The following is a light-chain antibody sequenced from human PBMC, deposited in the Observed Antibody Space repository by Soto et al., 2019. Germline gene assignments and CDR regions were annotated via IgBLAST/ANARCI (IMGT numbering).Light chain of an antibody. V-gene: IGLV2-14*01. CDR3: SSYTSSSTRV. CDR2: EVS. J-gene: IGLJ3*02. Sequence: QSALTQPASVSGSPGQSITISCTGTSRDVGGYNYVSWYQQHPGKAPKLMIYEVSNRPSGVSNRFSGSKSGNTASLTISGLQAEDEADYYCSSYTSSSTRVFGGATKLTV. CDR1: SRDVGGYNY.